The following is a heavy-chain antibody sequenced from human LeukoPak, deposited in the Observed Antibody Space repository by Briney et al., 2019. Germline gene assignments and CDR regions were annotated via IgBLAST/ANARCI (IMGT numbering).Heavy chain of an antibody. V-gene: IGHV3-66*01. CDR1: GFTVSSNY. CDR3: ATPRRPRPIWPPYFDY. CDR2: IYSGGST. J-gene: IGHJ4*02. D-gene: IGHD2/OR15-2a*01. Sequence: PGGSLRLSCAASGFTVSSNYMSWVRQAPGKGLEWVSVIYSGGSTYYADSVKGRFTISRDNSKNTLYLQMNSLRAEDTAVYYCATPRRPRPIWPPYFDYWGQGTLVTVSS.